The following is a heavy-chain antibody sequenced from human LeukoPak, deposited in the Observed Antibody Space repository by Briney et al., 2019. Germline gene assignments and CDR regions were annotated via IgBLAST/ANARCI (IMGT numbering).Heavy chain of an antibody. V-gene: IGHV3-30-3*01. CDR3: ARINSGWYLYYFDC. CDR2: ISYDGSNK. D-gene: IGHD6-19*01. J-gene: IGHJ4*02. Sequence: GGSLRLSRAASGFTFSSYAMHWVRQAPGKGLEWVAVISYDGSNKYYADSVKGRFTISRDNSKNTLYLQMNSLRAEDTAVYYCARINSGWYLYYFDCWGQGTLVTVSS. CDR1: GFTFSSYA.